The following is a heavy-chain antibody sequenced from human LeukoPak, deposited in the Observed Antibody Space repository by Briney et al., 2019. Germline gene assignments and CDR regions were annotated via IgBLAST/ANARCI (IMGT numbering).Heavy chain of an antibody. V-gene: IGHV7-4-1*02. CDR2: INTNTWNP. CDR1: VYTFTSYA. D-gene: IGHD3-3*01. Sequence: GASVKVSYKASVYTFTSYAMNWVGQAPGQGREGMGLINTNTWNPTYAQRFTGRFVVSLDPSVSTAYLQISSLTAEDTAVYYCGRAYDFWSGSPFGYWGQATLVTVSS. J-gene: IGHJ4*02. CDR3: GRAYDFWSGSPFGY.